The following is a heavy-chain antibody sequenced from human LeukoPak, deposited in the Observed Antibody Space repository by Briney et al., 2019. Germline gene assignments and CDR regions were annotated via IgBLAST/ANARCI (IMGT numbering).Heavy chain of an antibody. CDR2: INPNSGGT. Sequence: GASVKVSCKASGYTFTGYYMHWVRQAPGQGLEWMGWINPNSGGTNYAQKFQGRVTMTRDTSISTAYMELSRLRSDDTAVYYCAKVSGRTMVRGVIITGYYMDVWGKGTTVTISS. CDR1: GYTFTGYY. CDR3: AKVSGRTMVRGVIITGYYMDV. V-gene: IGHV1-2*02. J-gene: IGHJ6*03. D-gene: IGHD3-10*01.